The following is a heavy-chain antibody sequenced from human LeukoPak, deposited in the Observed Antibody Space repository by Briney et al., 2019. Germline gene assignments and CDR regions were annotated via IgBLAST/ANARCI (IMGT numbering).Heavy chain of an antibody. CDR2: ISGSGGST. D-gene: IGHD3-9*01. Sequence: GGSLRLSCAASGFTFSSYAMSWVRQAPVKGLEWVSAISGSGGSTYYADSVKGRFTISRDNSKNTLYLQMNSLRAEDTAVYYCAKEGLRYFDWLLSFDYWGQGTLVTVSS. J-gene: IGHJ4*02. CDR3: AKEGLRYFDWLLSFDY. V-gene: IGHV3-23*01. CDR1: GFTFSSYA.